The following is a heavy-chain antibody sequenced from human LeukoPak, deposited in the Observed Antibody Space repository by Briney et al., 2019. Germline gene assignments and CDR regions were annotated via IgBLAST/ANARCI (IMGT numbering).Heavy chain of an antibody. V-gene: IGHV1-46*01. CDR3: ARDSLTYYYDSSGYYTFDY. CDR2: INPSGGST. CDR1: GYTFTSYY. Sequence: ASVKVSCKASGYTFTSYYMHWVRQAPGQGLEWMGIINPSGGSTSYAQKFQGRVTMTRDTSTSTVYMELSSLRSGDTAVYYCARDSLTYYYDSSGYYTFDYWGQGTLVTVSS. J-gene: IGHJ4*02. D-gene: IGHD3-22*01.